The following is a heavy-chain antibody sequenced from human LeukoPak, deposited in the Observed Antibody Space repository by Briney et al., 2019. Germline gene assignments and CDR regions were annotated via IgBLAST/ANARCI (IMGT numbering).Heavy chain of an antibody. CDR2: ISGSGGST. Sequence: GGTLRLSCAASGFTFSSYGMSWVRQAPGKGLEWVSAISGSGGSTYYADSVKGRFTISRDNSKNTLYLQMNSLRAEDTAVYYCAKPLWFGELPKGYYFDYWGQGTLVTVSS. V-gene: IGHV3-23*01. D-gene: IGHD3-10*01. CDR1: GFTFSSYG. J-gene: IGHJ4*02. CDR3: AKPLWFGELPKGYYFDY.